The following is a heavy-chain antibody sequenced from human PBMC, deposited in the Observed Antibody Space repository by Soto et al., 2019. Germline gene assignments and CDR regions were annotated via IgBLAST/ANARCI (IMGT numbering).Heavy chain of an antibody. V-gene: IGHV1-69*06. CDR3: ARETFPRDYYYYYGMDV. J-gene: IGHJ6*02. CDR1: GGTFSSYA. CDR2: IIPIFGTA. Sequence: GASVKVSCKASGGTFSSYAISWVRQAPGQGLEWMGGIIPIFGTANYAQKFQGRVTITADKSTSTAYMELSSLRSEDTAVYYCARETFPRDYYYYYGMDVWGQGTTVTSP.